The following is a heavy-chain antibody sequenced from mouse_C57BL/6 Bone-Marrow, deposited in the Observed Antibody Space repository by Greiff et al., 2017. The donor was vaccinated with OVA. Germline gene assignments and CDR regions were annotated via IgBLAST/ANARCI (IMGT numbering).Heavy chain of an antibody. CDR1: GFTFSDAW. Sequence: EVKLMESGGGLVQPGGSMKLSCAASGFTFSDAWMDWVRQSPEKGLEWVAEIRNKANNHATYYAESVKGRFTISRDDSKSSVYLQMNSLRAEDTGIYYCTRWGTTGYFDYWGQGTTLTVSS. D-gene: IGHD2-14*01. J-gene: IGHJ2*01. CDR2: IRNKANNHAT. CDR3: TRWGTTGYFDY. V-gene: IGHV6-6*01.